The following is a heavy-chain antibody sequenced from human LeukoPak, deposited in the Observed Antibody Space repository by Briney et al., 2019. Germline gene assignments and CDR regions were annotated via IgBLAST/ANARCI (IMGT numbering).Heavy chain of an antibody. Sequence: SIDGRDETYADSVKGRFTISRGNAKNTLYLQMNSLRAEDTAVYYCAILTGIAAAAWGQGTLVTVSS. J-gene: IGHJ5*02. CDR2: SIDGRDE. CDR3: AILTGIAAAA. V-gene: IGHV3-30*07. D-gene: IGHD6-13*01.